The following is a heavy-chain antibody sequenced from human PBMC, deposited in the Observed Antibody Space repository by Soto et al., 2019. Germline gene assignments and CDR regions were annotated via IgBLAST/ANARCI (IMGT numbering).Heavy chain of an antibody. CDR3: AKARKAHYDILTGFDY. J-gene: IGHJ4*02. CDR2: ISWDGGST. D-gene: IGHD3-9*01. V-gene: IGHV3-43*01. CDR1: GFTFDDYT. Sequence: GGSLRLSCAASGFTFDDYTMHWVRQAPGKGLEWVSLISWDGGSTYYADSVKGRFTISRDNSKNTLYLQMNSLRAEDSAVYYCAKARKAHYDILTGFDYWGQGTLVTVSS.